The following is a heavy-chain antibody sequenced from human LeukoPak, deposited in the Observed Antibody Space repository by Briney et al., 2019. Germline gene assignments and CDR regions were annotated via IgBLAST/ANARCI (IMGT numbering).Heavy chain of an antibody. V-gene: IGHV4-31*03. CDR1: GGSISSGGYY. Sequence: SETLSLTCTVSGGSISSGGYYWSWIRQHPGKGLEWIGYIYYSGSTYYNPSLKSRVTISVDTSKNQFSLKLSSVTAADTAVYYCASEYYGEPPGFYWGQGTLVTASS. J-gene: IGHJ4*02. CDR3: ASEYYGEPPGFY. D-gene: IGHD3-3*01. CDR2: IYYSGST.